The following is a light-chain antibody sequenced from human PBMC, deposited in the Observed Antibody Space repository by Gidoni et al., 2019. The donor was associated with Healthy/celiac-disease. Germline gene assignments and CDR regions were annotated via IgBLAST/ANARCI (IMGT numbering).Light chain of an antibody. CDR1: QRVSSY. CDR3: QQRSNWPRGFT. J-gene: IGKJ3*01. V-gene: IGKV3-11*01. CDR2: DAS. Sequence: EIVLTQSPATLSLSPGERATLSCRASQRVSSYLAWYQQKPSQAPRLLIHDASNRATGTPARFSGSGSGTDFTLTISSLGPEDFAVYYCQQRSNWPRGFTFGPGTKVDIK.